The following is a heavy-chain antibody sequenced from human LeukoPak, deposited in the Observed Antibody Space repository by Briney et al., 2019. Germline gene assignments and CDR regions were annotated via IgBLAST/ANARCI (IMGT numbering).Heavy chain of an antibody. CDR3: ARVRKEIYYDNYYFDY. CDR1: GGSVSSGSYY. Sequence: PSETLSFTRTVSGGSVSSGSYYWSWIRQPPGKGLEWIGYIYYSGSTNYNPSLKSRVTISVDTSKNQFSLKLSSVTAADTAVYYCARVRKEIYYDNYYFDYWGQGTLVTVSS. J-gene: IGHJ4*02. D-gene: IGHD3-22*01. CDR2: IYYSGST. V-gene: IGHV4-61*01.